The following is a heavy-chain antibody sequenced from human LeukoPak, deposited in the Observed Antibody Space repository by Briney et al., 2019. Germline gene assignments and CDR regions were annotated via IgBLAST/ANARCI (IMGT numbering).Heavy chain of an antibody. CDR2: IYYSGST. CDR1: GGSISSYY. CDR3: AREQYDSSGLGAFDI. V-gene: IGHV4-59*01. Sequence: PSETLSLTCTVSGGSISSYYWSWIRQPPGKGLEWIGYIYYSGSTNYNPPLKSRVTISVDTSKNQFSLKLSSVTAADTAVYYCAREQYDSSGLGAFDIWGQGTMVTVSS. J-gene: IGHJ3*02. D-gene: IGHD3-22*01.